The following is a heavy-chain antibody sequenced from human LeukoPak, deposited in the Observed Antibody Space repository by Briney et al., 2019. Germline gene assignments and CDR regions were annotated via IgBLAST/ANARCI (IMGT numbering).Heavy chain of an antibody. CDR1: GFTFSGYA. CDR3: AKRDTMIRGLDY. J-gene: IGHJ4*02. V-gene: IGHV3-23*01. Sequence: PGGSLRLSCAAAGFTFSGYAVSWVRQAPGKGLEWVSTISGSGASTYYADSVKGRFTISRDNSKNTLYLQMNSLRAKDTAVYYCAKRDTMIRGLDYWGQGTLVTVSS. D-gene: IGHD3-10*01. CDR2: ISGSGAST.